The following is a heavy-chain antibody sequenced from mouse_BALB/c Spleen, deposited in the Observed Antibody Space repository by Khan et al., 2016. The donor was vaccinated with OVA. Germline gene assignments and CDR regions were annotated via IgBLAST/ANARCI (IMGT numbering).Heavy chain of an antibody. V-gene: IGHV1-7*01. CDR2: INPATDYT. CDR3: VNHGSSSAWFTY. D-gene: IGHD1-1*01. Sequence: VQLQQSGAELAKPGASVKMSCKASGYTFTRYWMHWVKQRPGQGLEWIGYINPATDYTEYNQKFKNKATLTADTSSSTAYMQLSSLTSEDSAVYYCVNHGSSSAWFTYWGQGTPVTVSA. CDR1: GYTFTRYW. J-gene: IGHJ3*01.